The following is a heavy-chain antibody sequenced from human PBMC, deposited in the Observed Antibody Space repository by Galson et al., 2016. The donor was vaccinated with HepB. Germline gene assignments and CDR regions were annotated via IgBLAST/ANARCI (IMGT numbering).Heavy chain of an antibody. D-gene: IGHD3-10*01. V-gene: IGHV3-30*18. Sequence: SLRLSCAASGFAFKRYAMHWVRQAPGKGLEWVAVVSYEGSNKYYADSVKGRFTVSRDNSKNTVDLQMSGLRAEDTAVYYCAKNPTGSFYYYYGMDVWGQGTTVTASS. CDR1: GFAFKRYA. CDR3: AKNPTGSFYYYYGMDV. CDR2: VSYEGSNK. J-gene: IGHJ6*02.